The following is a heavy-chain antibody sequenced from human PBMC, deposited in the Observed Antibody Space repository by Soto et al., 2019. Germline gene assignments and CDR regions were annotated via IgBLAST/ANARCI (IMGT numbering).Heavy chain of an antibody. V-gene: IGHV4-59*08. CDR3: ARRYRSSLDF. D-gene: IGHD6-13*01. CDR2: IFYSGST. Sequence: SETLSLTCTVSGGSISSYYWSWIRQPPGKGLEWIGYIFYSGSTNYNPSLKSRVTISVDTSKNQLSLKLSSVTAADTAVYYCARRYRSSLDFWGQGTLVTVSS. CDR1: GGSISSYY. J-gene: IGHJ4*02.